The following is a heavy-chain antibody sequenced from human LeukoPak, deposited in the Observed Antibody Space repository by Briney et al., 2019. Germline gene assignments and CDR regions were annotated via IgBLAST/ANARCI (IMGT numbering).Heavy chain of an antibody. V-gene: IGHV4-59*08. D-gene: IGHD4-23*01. Sequence: SETLSLTCTVSVGSISVYYGSAMPQRPGEGGECIGYFDASGSTNYIPSLQSRVTISVDTYKNQLSLKLNSATAADTAVYYCTRHSRDSGGAFQYWGQGTPVTVSS. CDR3: TRHSRDSGGAFQY. J-gene: IGHJ1*01. CDR2: FDASGST. CDR1: VGSISVYY.